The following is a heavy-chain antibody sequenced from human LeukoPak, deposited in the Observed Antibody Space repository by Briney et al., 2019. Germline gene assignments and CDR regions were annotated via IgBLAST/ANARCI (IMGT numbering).Heavy chain of an antibody. V-gene: IGHV3-74*01. CDR1: GFTFSSYW. Sequence: GGSLRLSCAASGFTFSSYWMHWVRQAPGKGLVWVSRINSDGSSTSYADSVKGRFSISRDNAKNTVYLQMNSLRAEDTAVYYCAKSVFGVVLYYMDVWGKGTTVTVSS. CDR2: INSDGSST. D-gene: IGHD3-3*01. J-gene: IGHJ6*03. CDR3: AKSVFGVVLYYMDV.